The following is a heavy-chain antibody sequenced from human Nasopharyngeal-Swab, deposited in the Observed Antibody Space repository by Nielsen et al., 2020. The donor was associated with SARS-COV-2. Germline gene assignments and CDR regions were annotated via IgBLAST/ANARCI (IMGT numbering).Heavy chain of an antibody. CDR3: ATSPAVVVTEGWFDP. CDR1: LYTLTQLS. V-gene: IGHV1-24*01. D-gene: IGHD2-21*02. CDR2: FDPEDGET. J-gene: IGHJ5*02. Sequence: SVHVSLMFSLYTLTQLSMHSLRPPPAKGFEWMGGFDPEDGETIYAQKFQGRVTMTEDTSTDTAYMELSSLRSEDTAVYYCATSPAVVVTEGWFDPWGQGTLVTVSS.